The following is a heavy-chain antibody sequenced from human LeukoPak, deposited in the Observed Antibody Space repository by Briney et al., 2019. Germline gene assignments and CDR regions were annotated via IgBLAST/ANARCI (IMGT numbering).Heavy chain of an antibody. CDR3: AKDMYSSGWYGTYFDY. D-gene: IGHD6-19*01. CDR1: GFTFSSYG. Sequence: GGSLRLSCAASGFTFSSYGMHWVRQAPGKGLEWVAVISYDGSNKYYADSVKGRFTISRDNSKNTLYLRMNSLRAEDTAVYYCAKDMYSSGWYGTYFDYWGQGTLVTVSS. CDR2: ISYDGSNK. J-gene: IGHJ4*02. V-gene: IGHV3-30*18.